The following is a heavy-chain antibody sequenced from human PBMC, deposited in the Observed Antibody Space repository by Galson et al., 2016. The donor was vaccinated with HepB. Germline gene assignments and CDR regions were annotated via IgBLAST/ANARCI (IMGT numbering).Heavy chain of an antibody. J-gene: IGHJ5*02. CDR3: ARSSFGVSNP. CDR1: GYPYISYG. Sequence: SVKVSCKASGYPYISYGINWVRQAPGQGLEWMGWMSASNGNTDYAQKSHGRDTMTTDTSTNTAYMELRSLRSDDTAMYYCARSSFGVSNPWGQGTLVTVSS. D-gene: IGHD3-3*01. CDR2: MSASNGNT. V-gene: IGHV1-18*01.